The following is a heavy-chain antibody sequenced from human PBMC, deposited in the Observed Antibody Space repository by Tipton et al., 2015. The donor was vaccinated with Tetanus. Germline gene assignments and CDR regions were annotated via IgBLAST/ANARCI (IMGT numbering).Heavy chain of an antibody. Sequence: QLVQSGAEVKKPGESLKISCQGSGYSFNIYWIAWVRQMPGKGLEWMGIIYPGDSDTTYSPSFRGQVTISAGKSIHTAYLQWASLKPSDAAIYFCARLPKHYSASGSTWGQGTLVTVSS. D-gene: IGHD3-10*01. CDR1: GYSFNIYW. CDR2: IYPGDSDT. V-gene: IGHV5-51*01. J-gene: IGHJ5*02. CDR3: ARLPKHYSASGST.